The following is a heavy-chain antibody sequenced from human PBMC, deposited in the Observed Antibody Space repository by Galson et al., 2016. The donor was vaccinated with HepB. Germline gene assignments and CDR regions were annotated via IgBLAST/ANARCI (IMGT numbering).Heavy chain of an antibody. CDR3: VSGSHADY. CDR1: GFTFSSYW. Sequence: SLRLSCAGSGFTFSSYWMTWVRRTPGKGLEWVANIEQDGSRTFYMDSVRGRFTISRDNAQNSLYLQMNNLRGDDTAVYYCVSGSHADYWGQGTPVTVSS. D-gene: IGHD1-26*01. V-gene: IGHV3-7*01. CDR2: IEQDGSRT. J-gene: IGHJ4*02.